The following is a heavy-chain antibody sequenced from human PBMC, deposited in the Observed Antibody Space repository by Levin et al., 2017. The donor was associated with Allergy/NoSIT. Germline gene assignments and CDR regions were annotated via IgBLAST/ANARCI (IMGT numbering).Heavy chain of an antibody. CDR2: IRSKANSYAT. Sequence: GGSLRLSCAASGFTFSGSAMHWVRQASGKGLEWVGRIRSKANSYATAYAASVKGRFTISRDDSKNTAYLQMNSLKTEDTAVYYCTRHRSYCSSTSCYVGYYYYGMDGWGQGTTVTVSS. V-gene: IGHV3-73*01. CDR1: GFTFSGSA. J-gene: IGHJ6*02. CDR3: TRHRSYCSSTSCYVGYYYYGMDG. D-gene: IGHD2-2*01.